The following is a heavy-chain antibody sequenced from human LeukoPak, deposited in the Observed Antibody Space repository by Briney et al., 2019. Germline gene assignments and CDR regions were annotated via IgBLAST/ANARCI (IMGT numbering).Heavy chain of an antibody. D-gene: IGHD3-9*01. CDR2: ISSSGSYI. J-gene: IGHJ4*02. Sequence: GGSLRLSCAASGFTFRSYSMNWARQAPGKGLEWVSSISSSGSYIYYADSGKGRFTISRDNAKNSLYLQMNSLRAEDTAVYYCAREDILTGYTYALWGQGTLVTVSS. CDR1: GFTFRSYS. V-gene: IGHV3-21*01. CDR3: AREDILTGYTYAL.